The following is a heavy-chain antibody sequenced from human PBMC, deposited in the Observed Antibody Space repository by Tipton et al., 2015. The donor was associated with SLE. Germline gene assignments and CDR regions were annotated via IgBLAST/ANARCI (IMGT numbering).Heavy chain of an antibody. Sequence: SLRLSCAASGFTFTSYWMSWVRQAPGKGLEWVSAISGSGGSTYYADSVKGRFTISRDNSKNTLYLQMNSLRAEDTAVYYCAKGPNWGCADYWGQGTLVTVSS. V-gene: IGHV3-23*01. CDR2: ISGSGGST. CDR3: AKGPNWGCADY. CDR1: GFTFTSYW. J-gene: IGHJ4*02. D-gene: IGHD7-27*01.